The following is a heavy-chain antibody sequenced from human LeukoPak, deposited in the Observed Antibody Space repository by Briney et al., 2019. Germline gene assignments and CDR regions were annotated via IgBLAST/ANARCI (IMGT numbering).Heavy chain of an antibody. CDR3: ARVNSYGTSGYPRFFDY. Sequence: PSETLSLTCTVSGYSISSGYYWGWIRPPPGKGVEWIGSIYHSGSTYYNPSLKSRVTLSVDTTKNQFSMTLSSVPAADTAVYYCARVNSYGTSGYPRFFDYWGQGTLVTVSS. J-gene: IGHJ4*02. CDR1: GYSISSGYY. V-gene: IGHV4-38-2*02. CDR2: IYHSGST. D-gene: IGHD3-22*01.